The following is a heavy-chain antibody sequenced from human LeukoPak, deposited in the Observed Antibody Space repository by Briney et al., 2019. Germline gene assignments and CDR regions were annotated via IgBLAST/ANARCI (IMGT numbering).Heavy chain of an antibody. J-gene: IGHJ2*01. V-gene: IGHV4-4*07. CDR1: GGSISSYY. CDR2: IYMNGIA. Sequence: SETLSLTCTVSGGSISSYYWSWIRQPAGKGLEWIGRIYMNGIANYNPSLKSRVTMSLDTSNNQFSLNLYSVTAADTAVYYCARNRDWYWFFDLWGRGTLVTVSS. CDR3: ARNRDWYWFFDL. D-gene: IGHD1-14*01.